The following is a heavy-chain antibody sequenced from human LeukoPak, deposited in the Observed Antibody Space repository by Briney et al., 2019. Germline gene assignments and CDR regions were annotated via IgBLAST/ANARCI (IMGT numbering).Heavy chain of an antibody. CDR1: GFTVSSNY. J-gene: IGHJ3*02. CDR3: AREKQNDYGDYVDAFDI. Sequence: GGSLRLSCAASGFTVSSNYMSWVRQAPGKGLEWVSVIYSGGSTYYADSVRGRFTISRHNSKNTLYLQMNSLRAEDTAVYYCAREKQNDYGDYVDAFDIWGQGTMVTVSS. CDR2: IYSGGST. D-gene: IGHD4-17*01. V-gene: IGHV3-53*04.